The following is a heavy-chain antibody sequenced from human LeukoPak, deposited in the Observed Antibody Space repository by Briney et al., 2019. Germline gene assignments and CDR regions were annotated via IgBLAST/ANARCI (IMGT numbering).Heavy chain of an antibody. D-gene: IGHD3-22*01. CDR2: IKSKTDGGTT. CDR1: GFTFSNAW. CDR3: TTGAYDNSGYYYLDY. V-gene: IGHV3-15*01. Sequence: GSLRLSCAASGFTFSNAWMSWVRQAPGKGLEWVGRIKSKTDGGTTDYAAPVKGRFTISRDDSKNTLYLQMNSLKTEDTAVYYCTTGAYDNSGYYYLDYWGQGTLVTVSS. J-gene: IGHJ4*02.